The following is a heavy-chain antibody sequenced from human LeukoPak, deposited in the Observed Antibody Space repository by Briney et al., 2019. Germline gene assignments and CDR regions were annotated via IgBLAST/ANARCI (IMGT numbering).Heavy chain of an antibody. D-gene: IGHD6-19*01. V-gene: IGHV3-30*19. CDR3: AKGSKAVLFTRDHYMDV. Sequence: GRSWRLSGAAFGLTFSTYGMHGGGKSPGKGLKGGAVISYDGSNKYYADSVRGRFTISRDNSKNTLYLHMNSLRAEDTAVYFCAKGSKAVLFTRDHYMDVWGKGTTVTISS. CDR2: ISYDGSNK. CDR1: GLTFSTYG. J-gene: IGHJ6*03.